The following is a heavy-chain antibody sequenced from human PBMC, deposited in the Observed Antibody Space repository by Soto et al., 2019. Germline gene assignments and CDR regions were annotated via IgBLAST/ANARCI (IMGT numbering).Heavy chain of an antibody. CDR2: IIPIFGTA. CDR1: GGTFSSYA. Sequence: QVQLVQSGAEVKKPGSSVKVSCKASGGTFSSYAISWERQAPGQGLEWMGGIIPIFGTANYAQKFQGRGTITADKATSTAYMELSSLRSEDTAVYYCARCHCSSNSCYTGRNGMDVWGQGTTVTVSS. J-gene: IGHJ6*02. CDR3: ARCHCSSNSCYTGRNGMDV. V-gene: IGHV1-69*06. D-gene: IGHD2-2*02.